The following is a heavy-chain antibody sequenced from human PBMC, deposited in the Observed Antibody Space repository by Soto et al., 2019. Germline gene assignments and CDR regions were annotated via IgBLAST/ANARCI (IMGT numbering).Heavy chain of an antibody. J-gene: IGHJ5*02. Sequence: QLQLQESGPGLVKPSETLSLTCTVSNGSISSAIYYWGWIRQPPGKGLEWIGSIYHSGSTYYNPSLQGRGTISVDTSKNQFSLKLSSVTAEDTAVYFCAGRSSLASVQVYFGEISNYNWFAPWGQGTLVTVSS. CDR1: NGSISSAIYY. CDR3: AGRSSLASVQVYFGEISNYNWFAP. D-gene: IGHD3-10*01. CDR2: IYHSGST. V-gene: IGHV4-39*01.